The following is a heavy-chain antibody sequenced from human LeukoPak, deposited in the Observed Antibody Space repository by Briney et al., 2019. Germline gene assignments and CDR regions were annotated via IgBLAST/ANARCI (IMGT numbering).Heavy chain of an antibody. CDR3: ARDFWMGY. J-gene: IGHJ4*02. D-gene: IGHD3-3*01. V-gene: IGHV3-30-3*01. CDR2: ISYDGSNK. Sequence: GRSLRLSFAASGFTFSSYAMHWVRQAPGKGLEWVAVISYDGSNKYYADSVKGRFTISRDNSKNTLYLQMNSLRAEDTAVYYCARDFWMGYWGQGTLVTLSS. CDR1: GFTFSSYA.